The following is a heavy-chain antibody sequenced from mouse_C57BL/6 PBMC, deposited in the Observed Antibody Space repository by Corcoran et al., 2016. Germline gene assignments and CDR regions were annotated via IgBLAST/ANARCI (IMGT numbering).Heavy chain of an antibody. Sequence: QIQLVQSGPELKKPGETVKISCKASGYTFTTYGMSWVKQAPGKGLKWMGWINTYSGVPTYADDFKGRFAFSLETSASTAYLQINNLKNEDTATYFCAPYDYGSGAWFAYWGQGTLVTVSA. CDR2: INTYSGVP. V-gene: IGHV9-3*01. CDR3: APYDYGSGAWFAY. CDR1: GYTFTTYG. J-gene: IGHJ3*01. D-gene: IGHD1-1*01.